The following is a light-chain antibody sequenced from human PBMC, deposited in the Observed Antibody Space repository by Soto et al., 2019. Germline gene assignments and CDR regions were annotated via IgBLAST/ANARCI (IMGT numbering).Light chain of an antibody. CDR3: QQCDSFPFT. CDR2: AAS. CDR1: QDISSW. J-gene: IGKJ4*01. V-gene: IGKV1-12*01. Sequence: DIQMTQSPSSVSASVGDRVTITCRASQDISSWVAWYQQKPGKAPKLLISAASSLQSGVPRRFRGSGSGTDFTLIISSLQPEDFATYFCQQCDSFPFTFGGGTKVEI.